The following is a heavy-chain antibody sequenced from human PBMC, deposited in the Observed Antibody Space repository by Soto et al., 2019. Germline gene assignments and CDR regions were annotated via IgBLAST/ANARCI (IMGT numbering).Heavy chain of an antibody. CDR1: GYTFTSYG. Sequence: ASVKVSCKASGYTFTSYGISWVRQAPGQGLEWMGWINPYNGNTNYAQKLQGRVTMTTDTSTSTAYMELRSLRAEDTAIYYCAKVITGTKGVSDYWGQGTLVTVSS. V-gene: IGHV1-18*01. CDR3: AKVITGTKGVSDY. CDR2: INPYNGNT. D-gene: IGHD1-20*01. J-gene: IGHJ4*02.